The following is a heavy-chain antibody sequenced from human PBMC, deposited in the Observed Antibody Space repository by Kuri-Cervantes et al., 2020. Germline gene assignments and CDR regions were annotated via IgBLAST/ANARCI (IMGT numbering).Heavy chain of an antibody. CDR3: ARVSYDFWAYYYMDV. V-gene: IGHV1-18*01. D-gene: IGHD3-3*01. J-gene: IGHJ6*03. CDR1: GYTFTSYG. CDR2: ISAYNGNT. Sequence: ASVKVSCKASGYTFTSYGISWVRQAPGQGLEWMGWISAYNGNTNYAQKLQGRVTMTTDPSTSTAYMELRSLRSEDTAVYYCARVSYDFWAYYYMDVWAKGPRSPSP.